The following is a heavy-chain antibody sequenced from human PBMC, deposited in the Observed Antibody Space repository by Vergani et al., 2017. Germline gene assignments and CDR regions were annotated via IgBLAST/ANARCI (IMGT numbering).Heavy chain of an antibody. Sequence: EVQLLESGGGLVQPGGSLRLSCAASGFTFSNYAMSWVRQAPGKGLEWVSAISGSGSGGATYYAASVKGRFTISRDNSKNTLYLQMNSLRAEDTAVYYCAKAGVDYYDSTGYWGQGTLVTVSS. D-gene: IGHD3-22*01. CDR2: ISGSGSGGAT. CDR3: AKAGVDYYDSTGY. V-gene: IGHV3-23*01. J-gene: IGHJ4*02. CDR1: GFTFSNYA.